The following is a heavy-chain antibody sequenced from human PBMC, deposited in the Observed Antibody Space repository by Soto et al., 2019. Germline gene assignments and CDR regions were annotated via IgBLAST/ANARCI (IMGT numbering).Heavy chain of an antibody. V-gene: IGHV1-69*13. J-gene: IGHJ5*02. Sequence: ASVKVSCKASGGSFGKSAINWVRQTPGQGLEWLGGFIPVYRTLNYAQKFQGRVTITADESTGTAYMTLSSLASDDTAVYYCATGVIWIGYFTVDAWGQGTRVTVSS. D-gene: IGHD3-3*01. CDR1: GGSFGKSA. CDR3: ATGVIWIGYFTVDA. CDR2: FIPVYRTL.